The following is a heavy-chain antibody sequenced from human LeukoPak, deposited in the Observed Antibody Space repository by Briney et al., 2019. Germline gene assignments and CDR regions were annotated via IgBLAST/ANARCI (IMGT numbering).Heavy chain of an antibody. CDR2: ISGNGGST. V-gene: IGHV3-23*01. CDR1: GFTFSSYA. D-gene: IGHD2-2*01. J-gene: IGHJ6*02. Sequence: PGGSLRLSCAVPGFTFSSYAMSWGRQAPGKGLEWVSAISGNGGSTYYADSVKGRFTISRDNSKNTLYLQMNSLRAEDTAVYYCAKAGRYCSSTSCYAKEYYYYGMDVWGQGTTVTVSS. CDR3: AKAGRYCSSTSCYAKEYYYYGMDV.